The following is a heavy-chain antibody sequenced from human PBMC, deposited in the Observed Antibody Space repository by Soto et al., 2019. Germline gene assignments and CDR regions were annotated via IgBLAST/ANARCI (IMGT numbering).Heavy chain of an antibody. D-gene: IGHD1-26*01. J-gene: IGHJ4*02. CDR1: GYSFTSLD. CDR3: ARGVSAGVDY. V-gene: IGHV1-8*01. Sequence: QVQLVQSGAEVRGPGASVKVSCKASGYSFTSLDINWVRQTAGQVLDWMGWMQPSTGRTGYAQKFQGRVTMTRDTSINTAYMELTTLTSDDTAVYYCARGVSAGVDYWGQGTLVTVSS. CDR2: MQPSTGRT.